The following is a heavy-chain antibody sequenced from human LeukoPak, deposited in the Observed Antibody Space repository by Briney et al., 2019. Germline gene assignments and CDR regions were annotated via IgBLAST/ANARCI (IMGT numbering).Heavy chain of an antibody. D-gene: IGHD2-21*01. CDR3: ARGRWSGHTVGYYFDY. V-gene: IGHV1-3*03. Sequence: ASVKVSCKASGYPFTSYAVNWARQAPGQRLEWVGWIDAGNGKTKYSQEFQGRVTITRDTSASTAYRELSRLRSEDMAVYYCARGRWSGHTVGYYFDYWGQGTLVTVSS. J-gene: IGHJ4*02. CDR2: IDAGNGKT. CDR1: GYPFTSYA.